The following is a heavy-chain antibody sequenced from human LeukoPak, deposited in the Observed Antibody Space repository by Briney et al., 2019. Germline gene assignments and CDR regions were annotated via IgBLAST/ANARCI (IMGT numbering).Heavy chain of an antibody. J-gene: IGHJ4*02. CDR1: GGSFSNYY. D-gene: IGHD2-15*01. Sequence: PSETLSLTCAVYGGSFSNYYWSWIRQPPGKGLEWIGEINRSGSTNYNPSLKSRVTISVDTSKKQFSLKLSSVTAADTTLYYCASQGYCSGGRCYEGHWGQGTLVTVSS. V-gene: IGHV4-34*01. CDR2: INRSGST. CDR3: ASQGYCSGGRCYEGH.